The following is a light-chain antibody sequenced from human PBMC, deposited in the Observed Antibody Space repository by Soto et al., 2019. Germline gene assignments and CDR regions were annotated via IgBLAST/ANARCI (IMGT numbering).Light chain of an antibody. CDR3: QQRSNRPLT. CDR1: QSVSSY. CDR2: DAS. J-gene: IGKJ5*01. V-gene: IGKV3-11*01. Sequence: FTQSPSTLSLSAGERVTLSCRASQSVSSYLAWYQQKPGQAPRLLIYDASNRATGIPARFSGSGSGTDFTLTIGSLEPEEFAVYYCQQRSNRPLTFGQGTRWIL.